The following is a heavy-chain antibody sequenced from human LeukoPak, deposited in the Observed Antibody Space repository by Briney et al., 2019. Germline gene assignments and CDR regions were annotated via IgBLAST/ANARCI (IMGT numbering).Heavy chain of an antibody. CDR1: GGSFSGYY. D-gene: IGHD3-22*01. Sequence: SETLSLTCAVYGGSFSGYYWSWIRQPPGKGLEWIGEINHSGSTNYNPSLKSRVTISVDTSRNQFSLKLSSVTAADTAVYYCARGPYSYDSSGAFDIWGQGTMVTVSS. CDR2: INHSGST. V-gene: IGHV4-34*01. J-gene: IGHJ3*02. CDR3: ARGPYSYDSSGAFDI.